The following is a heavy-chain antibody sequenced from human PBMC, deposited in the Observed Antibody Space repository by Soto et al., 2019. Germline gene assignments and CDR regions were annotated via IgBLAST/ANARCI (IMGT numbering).Heavy chain of an antibody. CDR2: IYCSGST. CDR1: AGSISSGGYY. Sequence: PSETLSRTCTVSAGSISSGGYYWSWIRQHPGQGLEWIGYIYCSGSTYYNPSLKIRVTLSVNTSKNQLSLKLSFVTAADTAVCYCARGTTEDWYFDLWCRGTLVTVSS. V-gene: IGHV4-31*03. J-gene: IGHJ2*01. CDR3: ARGTTEDWYFDL. D-gene: IGHD1-7*01.